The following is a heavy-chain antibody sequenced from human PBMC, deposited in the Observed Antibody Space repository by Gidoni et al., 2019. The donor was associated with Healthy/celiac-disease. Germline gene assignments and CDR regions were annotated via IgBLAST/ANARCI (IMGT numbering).Heavy chain of an antibody. CDR3: ARDRGARGFRQPWDFDY. CDR1: GGTFSSSA. D-gene: IGHD3-10*01. Sequence: QVQLVQSGAEVKKPGSSVTVSCKASGGTFSSSAISGVRQAPGQGLEWMGGIIPIFGTANSAQKFQGRVTITADESTSTAYMELSSLRSEDTAVYYWARDRGARGFRQPWDFDYWGQGTLVTVSS. V-gene: IGHV1-69*01. CDR2: IIPIFGTA. J-gene: IGHJ4*02.